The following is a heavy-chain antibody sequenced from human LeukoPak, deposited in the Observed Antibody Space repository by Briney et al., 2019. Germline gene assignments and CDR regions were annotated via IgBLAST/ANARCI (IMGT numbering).Heavy chain of an antibody. V-gene: IGHV4-39*07. CDR2: INRSGST. CDR1: GGSISSGDYY. CDR3: ASSTIAVAGILHY. Sequence: SETLSLTCTVSGGSISSGDYYWSWIRQPPGKGLEWIGEINRSGSTNYNPSLKSRVTISVDTSKNQFSLKLSSVTAADTAVYYCASSTIAVAGILHYWGQGTLVTVSS. J-gene: IGHJ4*02. D-gene: IGHD6-19*01.